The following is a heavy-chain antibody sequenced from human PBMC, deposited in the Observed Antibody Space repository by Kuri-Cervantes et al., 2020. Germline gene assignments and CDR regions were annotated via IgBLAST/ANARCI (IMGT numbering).Heavy chain of an antibody. CDR3: ARGDRDGYNYFYYYWMDV. J-gene: IGHJ6*02. CDR2: IKQDGSEK. Sequence: GGSLRLSCAASGFTFSSYWMSWVRQAPGKGLEGVANIKQDGSEKYYVDSVKGRFTISRDNAKNSLYLQMNSLRAEDTAVYYGARGDRDGYNYFYYYWMDVWGQGTTVTVSS. D-gene: IGHD5-24*01. V-gene: IGHV3-7*01. CDR1: GFTFSSYW.